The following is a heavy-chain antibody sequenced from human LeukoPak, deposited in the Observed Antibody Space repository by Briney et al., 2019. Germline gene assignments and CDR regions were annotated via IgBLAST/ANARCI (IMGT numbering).Heavy chain of an antibody. V-gene: IGHV3-48*01. CDR2: ISSSSSTI. Sequence: GGSLRLSCAASGFTFSSFAMSWVRQTPGKGLEWVSYISSSSSTIYYADSVKGRFTISRDNAKNSLYLQMNSLRAEDTAVYYCAREPVEYPIASGAHFDLWGRGTLVTVSS. D-gene: IGHD2-2*01. CDR1: GFTFSSFA. J-gene: IGHJ2*01. CDR3: AREPVEYPIASGAHFDL.